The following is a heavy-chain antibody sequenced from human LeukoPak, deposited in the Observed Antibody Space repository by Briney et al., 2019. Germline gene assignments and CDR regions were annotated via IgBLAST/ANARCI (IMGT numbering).Heavy chain of an antibody. V-gene: IGHV1-2*02. D-gene: IGHD6-25*01. Sequence: ASVKVSCKASGYTYTDYYLHWVRQAPGEGLEWMGWINPNSGGTNYAQKFQGRVTMTKNTSITTAYMELSSLRSDDTAVFFCARDPAQYNSAEIDFWGQGTLVTVSS. J-gene: IGHJ4*02. CDR1: GYTYTDYY. CDR2: INPNSGGT. CDR3: ARDPAQYNSAEIDF.